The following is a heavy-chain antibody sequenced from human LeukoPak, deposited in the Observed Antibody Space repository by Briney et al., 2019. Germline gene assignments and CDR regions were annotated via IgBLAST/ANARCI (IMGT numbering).Heavy chain of an antibody. Sequence: GASVKVSCKASGYTFTDYSMHWVRQAPGERLEWMGWIDAGNGNTKYSQKFQGRLTITRDTSATTAYMELSSLRSEDTAVYYCARVRIAAAGTEDIPGFDYWGQGTLVTVSS. J-gene: IGHJ4*02. CDR2: IDAGNGNT. V-gene: IGHV1-3*01. CDR1: GYTFTDYS. D-gene: IGHD6-13*01. CDR3: ARVRIAAAGTEDIPGFDY.